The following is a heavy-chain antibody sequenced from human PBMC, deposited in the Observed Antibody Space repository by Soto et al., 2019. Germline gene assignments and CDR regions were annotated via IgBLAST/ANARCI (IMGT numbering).Heavy chain of an antibody. J-gene: IGHJ3*02. Sequence: EVQLLQSGGGLVQPGGSLRLSCAASGFAFGNYPMAWVRQTPGKGLEWISTTSGTGGITDYEDSVKGRFTVSIDYSKDTVHLQMNSLRAEDTAVYYCAKDRTMARGVRAFDIWGQGTMVNISS. CDR3: AKDRTMARGVRAFDI. CDR2: TSGTGGIT. D-gene: IGHD3-10*01. CDR1: GFAFGNYP. V-gene: IGHV3-23*01.